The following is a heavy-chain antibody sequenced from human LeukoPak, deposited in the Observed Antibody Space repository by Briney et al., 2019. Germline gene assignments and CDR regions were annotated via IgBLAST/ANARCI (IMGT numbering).Heavy chain of an antibody. J-gene: IGHJ4*02. D-gene: IGHD4-17*01. CDR2: IYWNDDT. V-gene: IGHV2-5*01. CDR3: AHRHGPVGYGDYVDY. Sequence: SGPTLVNPTHPLTLTFTSSGFALSTRGVGVGWIRQPSGKALVWLTLIYWNDDTLYSPSLKSRLTITKDTSKNQVVLTMTNMDPVDTATYYCAHRHGPVGYGDYVDYWGQGTLVTVSS. CDR1: GFALSTRGVG.